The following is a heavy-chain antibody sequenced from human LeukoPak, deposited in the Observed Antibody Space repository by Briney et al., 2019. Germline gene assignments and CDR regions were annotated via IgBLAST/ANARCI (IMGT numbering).Heavy chain of an antibody. CDR1: GFTFSSYS. Sequence: GGSLRLSRAASGFTFSSYSMNWVRQAPGKGLEWVSSISSSSSYIYYADSVKGRFTTSRDNAKNSLHLQMNSLRAEDTAVYYCARESGATTADYWGQGTLVTVSS. CDR2: ISSSSSYI. CDR3: ARESGATTADY. J-gene: IGHJ4*02. D-gene: IGHD1-26*01. V-gene: IGHV3-21*01.